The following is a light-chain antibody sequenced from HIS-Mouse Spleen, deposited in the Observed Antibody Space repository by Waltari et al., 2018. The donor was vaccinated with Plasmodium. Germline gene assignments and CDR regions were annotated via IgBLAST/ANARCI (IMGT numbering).Light chain of an antibody. V-gene: IGLV1-47*01. CDR2: RNN. CDR3: AAWDDSLSGVV. Sequence: QSVLTQPPSASGTPGQRVTISCSGSSSNIGSNYVYWYHQLPGTAPKLLIYRNNTRPSVFPDLFSGSNSGTSASLAISGLRSEVEADYYCAAWDDSLSGVVFGGGTKLTVL. J-gene: IGLJ2*01. CDR1: SSNIGSNY.